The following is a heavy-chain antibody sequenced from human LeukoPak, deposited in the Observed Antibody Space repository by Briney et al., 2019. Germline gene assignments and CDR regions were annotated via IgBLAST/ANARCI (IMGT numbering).Heavy chain of an antibody. CDR3: ARGRTSSTSCYIS. J-gene: IGHJ4*02. CDR1: GFTCSSYS. CDR2: ISSSSSYI. Sequence: GGSLRLSCAASGFTCSSYSMNWVRQAPGKGLEWVSSISSSSSYIYYADSVKGRFTISRDNAKNSLYLQMNSLRAEDAAVYYCARGRTSSTSCYISWGQGTLVTVSS. V-gene: IGHV3-21*01. D-gene: IGHD2-2*02.